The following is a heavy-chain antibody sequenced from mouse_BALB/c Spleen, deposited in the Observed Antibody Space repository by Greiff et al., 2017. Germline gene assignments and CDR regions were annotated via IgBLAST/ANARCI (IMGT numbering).Heavy chain of an antibody. D-gene: IGHD1-1*01. CDR2: ISNGGGST. CDR1: GFTFSSYT. J-gene: IGHJ3*01. CDR3: ARGDGSFAY. Sequence: EVMLVESGGGLVQPGGSLKLSCAASGFTFSSYTMSWVRQTPEKRLEWVAYISNGGGSTYYPDTVKGRFTISRDNAKNTLYLQMSSLKSEDTAMYYCARGDGSFAYWGQGTLVTVSA. V-gene: IGHV5-12-2*01.